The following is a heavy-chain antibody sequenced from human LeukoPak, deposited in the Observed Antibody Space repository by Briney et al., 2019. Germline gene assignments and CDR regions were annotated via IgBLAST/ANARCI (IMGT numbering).Heavy chain of an antibody. CDR1: GYTFTSYG. Sequence: ASVKVSCKASGYTFTSYGISWVRQAPGQGLEWMGWISPYNGNTNHAHKVQGRVTMTTDTATGTAYMELRSLRSDDTAVYYCARDFRHTSPHIDAFDIWGQGTMVTVSP. V-gene: IGHV1-18*01. CDR2: ISPYNGNT. CDR3: ARDFRHTSPHIDAFDI. D-gene: IGHD2-2*01. J-gene: IGHJ3*02.